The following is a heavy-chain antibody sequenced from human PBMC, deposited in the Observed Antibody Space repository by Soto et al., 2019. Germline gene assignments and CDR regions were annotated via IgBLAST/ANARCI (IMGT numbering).Heavy chain of an antibody. D-gene: IGHD3-3*01. J-gene: IGHJ4*02. V-gene: IGHV3-30*18. CDR2: ISYDGSNK. Sequence: LRLSCAASGFTFSSYGMHWVRQAPGKGLEWVAVISYDGSNKYYADSVKGRFTISRDNSKNTLYLQMNSLRAEDTAVYYCAKQVDFWSGYYDYWGQGTLVTVSS. CDR1: GFTFSSYG. CDR3: AKQVDFWSGYYDY.